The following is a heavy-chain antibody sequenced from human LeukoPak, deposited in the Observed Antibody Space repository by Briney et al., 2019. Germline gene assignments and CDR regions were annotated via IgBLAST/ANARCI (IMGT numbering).Heavy chain of an antibody. J-gene: IGHJ4*02. CDR2: IYRGGST. V-gene: IGHV3-66*01. CDR3: ARADYGDYAVAQDY. CDR1: GFTVSSNY. D-gene: IGHD4-17*01. Sequence: PGGSPRLSCAASGFTVSSNYMSWVRQAPGKGLEWVSLIYRGGSTYADSVMGRFSISRDNSKNTLYLQMNSLRAEDTAVYYCARADYGDYAVAQDYWGQGTQITVSS.